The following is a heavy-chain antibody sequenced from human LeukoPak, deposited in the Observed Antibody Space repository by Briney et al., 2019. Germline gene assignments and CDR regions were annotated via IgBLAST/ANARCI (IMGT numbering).Heavy chain of an antibody. CDR2: IKQDGSEK. CDR3: ARVDQGNYDNHRLDY. Sequence: GGSLRLSCAASGFTFSSYWMSWVRQAPGKGLEWVANIKQDGSEKYYVDSVKGRFTISRDNAKNSLYLQMNSLRAEDTAVYYCARVDQGNYDNHRLDYWGQGTLVTVSS. D-gene: IGHD1-7*01. J-gene: IGHJ4*02. V-gene: IGHV3-7*04. CDR1: GFTFSSYW.